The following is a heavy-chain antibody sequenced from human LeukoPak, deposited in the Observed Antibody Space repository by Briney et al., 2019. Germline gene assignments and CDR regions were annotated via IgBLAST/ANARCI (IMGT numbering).Heavy chain of an antibody. D-gene: IGHD3-22*01. CDR3: ARDVPTYYYDSSGYADY. J-gene: IGHJ4*02. V-gene: IGHV1-2*02. CDR2: INPNSGGT. CDR1: GYTFTGYY. Sequence: ASVKVSCKASGYTFTGYYMHWVRQAPGQGLEWMGWINPNSGGTNYAQKFQGRVTMTRDTSIRTAYMELSRLRSDDTAVYYCARDVPTYYYDSSGYADYWGQGTLVTVSS.